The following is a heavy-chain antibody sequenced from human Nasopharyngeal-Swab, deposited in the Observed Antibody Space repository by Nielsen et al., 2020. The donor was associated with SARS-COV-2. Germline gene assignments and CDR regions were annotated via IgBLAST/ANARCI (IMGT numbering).Heavy chain of an antibody. D-gene: IGHD1-26*01. CDR2: INHSGST. Sequence: GSLRLSCAVSGGSFSGYYWSWIRQPPGKGLEWIGEINHSGSTNYNPSLKSRVTISVDTSKNQFSLKLSSVTAADTAVYYCARAREIRPWGQGTLVTVSS. J-gene: IGHJ5*02. V-gene: IGHV4-34*01. CDR3: ARAREIRP. CDR1: GGSFSGYY.